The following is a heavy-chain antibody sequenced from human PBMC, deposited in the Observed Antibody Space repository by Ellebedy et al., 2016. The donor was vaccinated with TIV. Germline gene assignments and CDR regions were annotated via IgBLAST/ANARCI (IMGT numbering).Heavy chain of an antibody. J-gene: IGHJ4*02. D-gene: IGHD1-14*01. V-gene: IGHV3-74*01. CDR2: IIDDGSTT. CDR3: ARGHISPEDY. Sequence: GESLKISCAASGFTFSSYWMHWVRQAPGKGLVWVSRIIDDGSTTNYADSVKGRFTISRDNAKNTRYLQMNSLRAEDTAVYYCARGHISPEDYWGQGTLVTVSS. CDR1: GFTFSSYW.